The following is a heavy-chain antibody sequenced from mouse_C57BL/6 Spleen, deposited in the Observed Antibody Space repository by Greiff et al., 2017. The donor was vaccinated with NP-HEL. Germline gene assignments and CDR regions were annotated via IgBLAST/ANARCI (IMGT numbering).Heavy chain of an antibody. D-gene: IGHD3-2*02. CDR3: TSLDSSGYYLDY. V-gene: IGHV1-5*01. CDR1: GYTFTSYW. Sequence: PGTVLARPGASVKMSCKTSGYTFTSYWMHWVKQRPGQGLEWIGAIYPGNSDTSYNQKFKGKAKLTAVTSASTAYMELSSLTDEDSAVYYCTSLDSSGYYLDYWGQGTTLTVSS. J-gene: IGHJ2*01. CDR2: IYPGNSDT.